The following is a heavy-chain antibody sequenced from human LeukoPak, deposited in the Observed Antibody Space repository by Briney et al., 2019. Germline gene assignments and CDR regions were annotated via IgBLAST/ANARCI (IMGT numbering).Heavy chain of an antibody. J-gene: IGHJ4*02. V-gene: IGHV3-30*02. CDR1: GFTFSSYG. D-gene: IGHD2-2*01. CDR3: AKDRGDCSTSCYVGPYYFDY. Sequence: PGGSLRLSCAASGFTFSSYGMHWVRQAPGEGLEWVAFIRYDGSNKYYADSVKGRFTISRDNSKNTLYLQMNSLRAEDTAVYYCAKDRGDCSTSCYVGPYYFDYWGQGTLVTVSS. CDR2: IRYDGSNK.